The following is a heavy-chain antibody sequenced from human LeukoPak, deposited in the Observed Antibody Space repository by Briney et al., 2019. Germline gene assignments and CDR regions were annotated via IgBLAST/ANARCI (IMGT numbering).Heavy chain of an antibody. CDR3: AKDRYYDSSGPFDY. Sequence: PGGSLRLSCAASGFTFSSYAMSWVRQAPGKGLEWVANIKQDGSERYYVDSVKGRFTISRDNAKNSLYLQMNSLRAEDTAVYYCAKDRYYDSSGPFDYWGQGTLVTVSS. J-gene: IGHJ4*02. V-gene: IGHV3-7*01. CDR1: GFTFSSYA. CDR2: IKQDGSER. D-gene: IGHD3-22*01.